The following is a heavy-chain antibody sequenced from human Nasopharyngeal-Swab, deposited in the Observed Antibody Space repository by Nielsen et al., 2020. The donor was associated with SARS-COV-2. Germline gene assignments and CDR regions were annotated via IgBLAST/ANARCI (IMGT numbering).Heavy chain of an antibody. D-gene: IGHD3-22*01. Sequence: GESLKISCTASGFTLGDYAMSWVRQAPGKGLEWVGFIRSKAYGGTTEYAASVKGRFTISRDDSKSIAYLQMNSLKTEDTAVYYCTRGRSYYDSSGYLDYWGQGTLVTVSS. V-gene: IGHV3-49*04. CDR2: IRSKAYGGTT. CDR3: TRGRSYYDSSGYLDY. CDR1: GFTLGDYA. J-gene: IGHJ4*02.